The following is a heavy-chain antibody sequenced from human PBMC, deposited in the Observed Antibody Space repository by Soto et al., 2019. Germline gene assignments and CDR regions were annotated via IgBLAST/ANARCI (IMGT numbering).Heavy chain of an antibody. V-gene: IGHV3-74*01. CDR1: GITLSRYW. J-gene: IGHJ4*02. Sequence: GGSLRLSCVGSGITLSRYWMHWVRQVPGKGLVWVAHTNVDGSYTNYADSVKDRFTVIRDNAKNTLFLQMNSLRAEDTAVYYCARPYCSGGTCYSPPDYWGQGTLVTVSS. D-gene: IGHD2-15*01. CDR2: TNVDGSYT. CDR3: ARPYCSGGTCYSPPDY.